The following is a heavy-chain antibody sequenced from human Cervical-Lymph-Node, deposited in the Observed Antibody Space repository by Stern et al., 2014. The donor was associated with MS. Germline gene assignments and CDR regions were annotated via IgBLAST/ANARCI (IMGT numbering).Heavy chain of an antibody. V-gene: IGHV4-59*01. D-gene: IGHD2-2*01. CDR1: GGSISSYY. CDR3: ARGYCSSTSCSYYFDY. J-gene: IGHJ4*02. Sequence: QVQLQESGPGLVKPSETLSLTCSVSGGSISSYYWNWIRQPPGKGLEWIGHIYYSGNTNYNPSLKSRITISVDTSKNQFSLKLSSVTAADTAVYYCARGYCSSTSCSYYFDYWGQGTLVTVSP. CDR2: IYYSGNT.